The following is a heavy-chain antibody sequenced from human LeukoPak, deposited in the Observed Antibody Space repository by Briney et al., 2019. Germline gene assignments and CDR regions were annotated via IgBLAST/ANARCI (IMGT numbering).Heavy chain of an antibody. CDR1: GFTFDTYS. V-gene: IGHV3-48*01. CDR3: ARDYDFWSGYYSAFDI. D-gene: IGHD3-3*01. Sequence: GGSLTLSCAASGFTFDTYSMTWVRQAPGKGLEWVSYISSSSSTIYYADSVKGRFTISRDNAKNSLYLQMNSLRAEDTAVYYCARDYDFWSGYYSAFDIWGQGTMVTVSS. CDR2: ISSSSSTI. J-gene: IGHJ3*02.